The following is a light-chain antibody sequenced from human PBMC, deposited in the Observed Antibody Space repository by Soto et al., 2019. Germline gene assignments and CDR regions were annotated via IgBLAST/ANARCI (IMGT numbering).Light chain of an antibody. CDR1: SSDVGGYNY. CDR2: EVS. J-gene: IGLJ2*01. V-gene: IGLV2-14*01. Sequence: QPVLTQPASVSGSPGQSITISCTGTSSDVGGYNYVSWYQHHPGKSPKLMIYEVSNRPSGVSNRFSGSKSGNTASLTISGLQAEDEADYYCSSYTTRSTVIFGGGTKLTVL. CDR3: SSYTTRSTVI.